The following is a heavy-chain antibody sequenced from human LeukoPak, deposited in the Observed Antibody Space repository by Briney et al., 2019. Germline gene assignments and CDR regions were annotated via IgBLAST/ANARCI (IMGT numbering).Heavy chain of an antibody. J-gene: IGHJ4*02. CDR1: GFTFSSYG. D-gene: IGHD3-9*01. CDR2: ISYDGSNK. Sequence: PGGSLRLSCAASGFTFSSYGMHWVRQAPGKGLEWVAVISYDGSNKYYADSVKGRFTISRDNSKNTLYLQMNSLRAEDTAVYYCANLHVLRYFDRLSELPDFDYWGQGTLVTVSS. CDR3: ANLHVLRYFDRLSELPDFDY. V-gene: IGHV3-30*18.